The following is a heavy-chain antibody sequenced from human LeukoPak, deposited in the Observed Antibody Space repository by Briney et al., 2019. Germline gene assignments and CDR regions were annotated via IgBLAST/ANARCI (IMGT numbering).Heavy chain of an antibody. CDR3: ARNLVTVTKGFDI. D-gene: IGHD4-17*01. V-gene: IGHV4-59*11. Sequence: SETLSLTCAVSADSFSSHYWTWIRQPPGKGLEWIGYISYIGSTNYNPSLKSRVTISIDTSKNQFSLKLRSVTAADTAVYYCARNLVTVTKGFDIWGQGTMVSVSS. J-gene: IGHJ3*02. CDR1: ADSFSSHY. CDR2: ISYIGST.